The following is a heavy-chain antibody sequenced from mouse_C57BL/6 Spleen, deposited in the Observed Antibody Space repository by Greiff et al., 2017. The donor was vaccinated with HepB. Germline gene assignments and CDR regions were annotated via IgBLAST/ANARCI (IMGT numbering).Heavy chain of an antibody. CDR3: ARGGNRLRQDFDV. CDR2: ISYSGST. CDR1: GYSITSGYD. D-gene: IGHD2-4*01. J-gene: IGHJ1*03. Sequence: EVQLQESGPGMVKPSQSLSLTCTVTGYSITSGYDWHWIRHFPGNKLEWMGYISYSGSTNYNPSLKSRISITHDTSKNHFFLKLNSVTTEDTATYYCARGGNRLRQDFDVWGTGTTVTVSS. V-gene: IGHV3-1*01.